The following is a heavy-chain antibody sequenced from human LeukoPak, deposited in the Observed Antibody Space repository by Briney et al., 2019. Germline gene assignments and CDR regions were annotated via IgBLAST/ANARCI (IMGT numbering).Heavy chain of an antibody. V-gene: IGHV4-38-2*02. J-gene: IGHJ4*02. CDR1: GYFISSGYY. CDR3: ARAISGSFRTSYYFDY. D-gene: IGHD6-13*01. CDR2: IYHSGST. Sequence: SETLSLTCIVSGYFISSGYYWGWIRQPPGKGLEWIGNIYHSGSTDYNPSLKSRVTISVDTSKNHFSLKLSSVTAADTAVYYCARAISGSFRTSYYFDYWGQGTLVTVSS.